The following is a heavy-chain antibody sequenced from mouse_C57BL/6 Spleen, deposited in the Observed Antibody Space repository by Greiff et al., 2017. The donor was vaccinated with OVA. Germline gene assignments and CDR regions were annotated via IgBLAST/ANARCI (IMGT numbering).Heavy chain of an antibody. CDR1: GYTFTSYW. CDR3: ARSEAYDSNYYAY. Sequence: VQLQQPGAELVKPGASVKMSCKASGYTFTSYWITWVKQRPGQGLEWIGDIYPGSGSTNYNEKFKSKATLTVDTSSSTAYMQLSSLTSEDSAVYYCARSEAYDSNYYAYWGQGTLVTVSA. CDR2: IYPGSGST. D-gene: IGHD2-5*01. J-gene: IGHJ3*01. V-gene: IGHV1-55*01.